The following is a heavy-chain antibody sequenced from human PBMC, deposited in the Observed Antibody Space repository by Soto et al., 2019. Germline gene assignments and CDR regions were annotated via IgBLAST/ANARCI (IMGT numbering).Heavy chain of an antibody. CDR2: ITGSGGST. J-gene: IGHJ6*02. V-gene: IGHV3-23*01. Sequence: GGSLRLSCAASGFTFSSYAMSWVRQAPGKGLEWVSAITGSGGSTYYADSVKGRFTISRDNSKNTLFLQMNGLRAEDTAVYYCAKETVTTSGYYYYGMGVWGQGTTVTVS. CDR1: GFTFSSYA. D-gene: IGHD4-4*01. CDR3: AKETVTTSGYYYYGMGV.